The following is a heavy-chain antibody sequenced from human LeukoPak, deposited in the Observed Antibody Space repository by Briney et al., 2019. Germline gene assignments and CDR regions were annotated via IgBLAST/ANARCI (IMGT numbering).Heavy chain of an antibody. V-gene: IGHV1-2*02. Sequence: SSVKVSCKASGYTFTGSDMHWVRQAPGQRLEWMGWIDVNSGGTNYAQKFQGRVTMTRATSISRAYMELRRLGSEHRAVADSSGDAGQQLGRYTLDYWGQGTLVTVSS. D-gene: IGHD6-13*01. CDR1: GYTFTGSD. CDR2: IDVNSGGT. J-gene: IGHJ4*02. CDR3: SGDAGQQLGRYTLDY.